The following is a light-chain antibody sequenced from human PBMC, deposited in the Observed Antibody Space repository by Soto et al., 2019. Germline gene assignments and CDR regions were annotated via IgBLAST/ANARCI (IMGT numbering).Light chain of an antibody. J-gene: IGKJ5*01. V-gene: IGKV3-15*01. Sequence: EIFMTQSPSTLSVSPVEIATLSCRASQSVSSNLAWYQQKPGQAPRLLIYGASTRATAIPARFSGSGSGTEFTLTISSLQSEDFAVYYCQQYNNWPPITFGQGTRLEIK. CDR1: QSVSSN. CDR2: GAS. CDR3: QQYNNWPPIT.